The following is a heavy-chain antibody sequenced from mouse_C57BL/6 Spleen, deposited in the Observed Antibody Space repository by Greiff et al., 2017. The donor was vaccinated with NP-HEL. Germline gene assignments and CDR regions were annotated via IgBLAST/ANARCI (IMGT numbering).Heavy chain of an antibody. V-gene: IGHV1-55*01. CDR1: GYTFTSYW. CDR3: ARRTTVVDGFFDY. J-gene: IGHJ2*01. Sequence: QVQLKQPGAELVKPGASVKMSCKASGYTFTSYWITWVKQRPGQGLEWIGDIYPGSGSTNYNEKFKSKATLTVDTSSSTAYMQLSSLTSEDSAVYYCARRTTVVDGFFDYWGQGTTLTVSS. CDR2: IYPGSGST. D-gene: IGHD1-1*01.